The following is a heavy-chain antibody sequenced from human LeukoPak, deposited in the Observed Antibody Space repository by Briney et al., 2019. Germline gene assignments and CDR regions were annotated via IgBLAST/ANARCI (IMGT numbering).Heavy chain of an antibody. CDR1: GYTFTTYA. CDR3: ARARWDIAVAGTGGHFDY. J-gene: IGHJ4*02. CDR2: INPNSGGT. Sequence: GASVKVSCKASGYTFTTYAMNWVRQAPGQGLEWMGWINPNSGGTNYAQKFQGWVTMTRDTSISTAYMELSRLRSDDTAVYYCARARWDIAVAGTGGHFDYWGQGTLVTVSS. V-gene: IGHV1-2*04. D-gene: IGHD6-19*01.